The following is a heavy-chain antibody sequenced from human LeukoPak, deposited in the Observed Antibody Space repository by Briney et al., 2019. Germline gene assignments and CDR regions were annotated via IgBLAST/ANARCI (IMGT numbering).Heavy chain of an antibody. CDR1: GFTFDDYA. Sequence: GGSLRLSCAASGFTFDDYAMHWVRQAPGKGLEWVSGISWNSGSIGYADSVKGRFTISRDNAKNSLYLQMNSLRAEDTALYYCAKDKGRGRWGYYDSSGYFDYWGQGTLVTVSS. D-gene: IGHD3-22*01. CDR3: AKDKGRGRWGYYDSSGYFDY. CDR2: ISWNSGSI. J-gene: IGHJ4*02. V-gene: IGHV3-9*01.